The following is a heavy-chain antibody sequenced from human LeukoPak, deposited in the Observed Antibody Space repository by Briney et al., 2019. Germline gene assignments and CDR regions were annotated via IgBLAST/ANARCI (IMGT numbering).Heavy chain of an antibody. J-gene: IGHJ4*02. Sequence: GGSLRLSCAASGFTFSSYWMSWVRQAPGKGLEWVANIKQDGSEKYYVDSVKGRFTISRDNAKNSLYLQMNSLRAEDTAVYYCARDPPAYSGYDTRSSDYWGQGTLVTVSS. V-gene: IGHV3-7*01. D-gene: IGHD5-12*01. CDR3: ARDPPAYSGYDTRSSDY. CDR2: IKQDGSEK. CDR1: GFTFSSYW.